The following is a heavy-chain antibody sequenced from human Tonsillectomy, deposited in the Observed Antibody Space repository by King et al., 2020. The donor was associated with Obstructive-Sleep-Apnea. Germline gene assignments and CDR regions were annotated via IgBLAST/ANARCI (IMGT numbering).Heavy chain of an antibody. Sequence: EVQLVESGGGLVQPGGSLRLSCAASGFTFSSYWMSWVRQAPGKGLEGVANIKQDGSDKYYVDSVKGRFTISRDNAKNSLYLQMNSLRAEDTAVYYCARGEEYSSGWYLDYWGQGTLVTVSS. CDR2: IKQDGSDK. D-gene: IGHD6-19*01. CDR1: GFTFSSYW. CDR3: ARGEEYSSGWYLDY. V-gene: IGHV3-7*01. J-gene: IGHJ4*02.